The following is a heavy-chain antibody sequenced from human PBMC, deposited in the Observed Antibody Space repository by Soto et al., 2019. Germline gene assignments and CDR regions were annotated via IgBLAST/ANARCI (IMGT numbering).Heavy chain of an antibody. V-gene: IGHV1-69*06. D-gene: IGHD6-19*01. CDR1: GGTFSSYA. CDR2: IIPIFGTA. CDR3: AVATSSGWSRYFDY. J-gene: IGHJ4*02. Sequence: SVKVSCKASGGTFSSYAISWVRQAPGQGLEWMGGIIPIFGTANYAQKFQGRVAITADKSTSTAYMELSSLRSEDTAVYYCAVATSSGWSRYFDYWGQGTLVTVSS.